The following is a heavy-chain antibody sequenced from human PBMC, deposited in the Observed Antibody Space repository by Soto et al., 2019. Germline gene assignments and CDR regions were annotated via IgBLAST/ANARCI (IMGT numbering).Heavy chain of an antibody. Sequence: GGSLRLSCAASGFTFSSHGMHWVRQAPGKGLEWVAAVWSDGNNKYYTDSVKGRFTISRDNSKNTLYLQMNSLRTEDTAVYYCARKGPSVFDYWGQGTLVTVSS. CDR3: ARKGPSVFDY. CDR1: GFTFSSHG. J-gene: IGHJ4*02. CDR2: VWSDGNNK. V-gene: IGHV3-33*01.